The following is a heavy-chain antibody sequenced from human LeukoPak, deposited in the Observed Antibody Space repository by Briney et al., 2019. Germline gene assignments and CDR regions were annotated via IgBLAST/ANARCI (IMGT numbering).Heavy chain of an antibody. CDR1: GFIFNNYA. D-gene: IGHD2-8*01. J-gene: IGHJ6*02. V-gene: IGHV3-48*03. CDR3: ASVHYYGMEV. Sequence: PGGSLRLSCSASGFIFNNYAMQWIRQAPGKGLEWVSYISSSGRIIYYADSVKGRFTISRDNAKNSLFLQMNSLRAEDTAVYYCASVHYYGMEVWGQGTTVTVSS. CDR2: ISSSGRII.